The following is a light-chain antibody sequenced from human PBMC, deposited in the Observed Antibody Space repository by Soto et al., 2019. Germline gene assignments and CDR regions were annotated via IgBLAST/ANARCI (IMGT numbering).Light chain of an antibody. CDR1: SSDVGTYNF. CDR3: YSYVGRYTSYV. Sequence: QSALTQPRSVSGSPGQSVTISCTGTSSDVGTYNFVSWYQQHPGKAPKFMIYDVTKRPSGVPDRFSGSKSGNTASLTISGLQAEDEADYYCYSYVGRYTSYVFGTGTKLTVL. CDR2: DVT. J-gene: IGLJ1*01. V-gene: IGLV2-11*01.